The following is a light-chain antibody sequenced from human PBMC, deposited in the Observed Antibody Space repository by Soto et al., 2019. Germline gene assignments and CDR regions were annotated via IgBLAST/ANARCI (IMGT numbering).Light chain of an antibody. CDR2: GIS. J-gene: IGKJ5*01. CDR3: QQYSKWPIT. V-gene: IGKV3-15*01. CDR1: QSVTST. Sequence: ESVLTQSPGTLSLSPGERATLSCRAVQSVTSTYMAWYQQKPGQAPRLLIYGISTRATGIPARFSGSGSGTEFSLTISSLQSEDFAVYYCQQYSKWPITFGQGTRLEI.